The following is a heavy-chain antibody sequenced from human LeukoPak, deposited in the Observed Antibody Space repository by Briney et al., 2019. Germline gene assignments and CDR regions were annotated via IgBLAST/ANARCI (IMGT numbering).Heavy chain of an antibody. Sequence: PSETLSLTCTVSGYSISSGYYWGWIRQPPGKGLEWIGSLYHSGSTYYNPSLKSRVTISVDTSKNQFSLKLSSVTAADTAVYYCARGHRPLVVVAYDYWGQGTLVTVSS. CDR3: ARGHRPLVVVAYDY. CDR1: GYSISSGYY. CDR2: LYHSGST. D-gene: IGHD2-15*01. V-gene: IGHV4-38-2*02. J-gene: IGHJ4*02.